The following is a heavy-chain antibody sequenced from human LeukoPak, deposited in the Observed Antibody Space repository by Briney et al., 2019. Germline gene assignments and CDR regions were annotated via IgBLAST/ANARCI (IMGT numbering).Heavy chain of an antibody. Sequence: SETLSLTCTVSGGSIRSDRHYWGWVRQTPGKGLEWIGSIYYSGSASYNPSFRSRVTMSVDTSKNQFSLTLTSVTAADTAVYYCARVSPWDYGDYEDYWGQGTLVTVSS. CDR3: ARVSPWDYGDYEDY. V-gene: IGHV4-39*07. D-gene: IGHD4-17*01. CDR2: IYYSGSA. CDR1: GGSIRSDRHY. J-gene: IGHJ4*02.